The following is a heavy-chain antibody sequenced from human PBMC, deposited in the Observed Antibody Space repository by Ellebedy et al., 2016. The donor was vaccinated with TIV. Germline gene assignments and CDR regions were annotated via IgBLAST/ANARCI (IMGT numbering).Heavy chain of an antibody. CDR1: GFTFSGYG. D-gene: IGHD3-16*01. Sequence: PGGSLRLSCAASGFTFSGYGMHWVRQTPGKGLEWLAVISYNGNSHFYADSVNGRITISRDKSKNTLYLQMNSLRAEDTAVYYCAKDLRPLWGGAMDSWGRGALVTVSS. CDR3: AKDLRPLWGGAMDS. CDR2: ISYNGNSH. J-gene: IGHJ4*02. V-gene: IGHV3-30*18.